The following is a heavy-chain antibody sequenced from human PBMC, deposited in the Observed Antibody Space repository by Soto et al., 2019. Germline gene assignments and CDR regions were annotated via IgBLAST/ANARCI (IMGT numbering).Heavy chain of an antibody. J-gene: IGHJ4*02. D-gene: IGHD2-15*01. CDR1: GGTFSSYT. CDR2: IIPILGIA. V-gene: IGHV1-69*08. CDR3: AREGGYCSGGSCYSD. Sequence: QVQLVQSGAEVKKPGSSVKVSCKASGGTFSSYTISWVRQAPGQGLEWMGRIIPILGIANYAQKFQGRVTIXVDXSXNTAYMELSSLRSEDTAVYYCAREGGYCSGGSCYSDWGQGTLVTVSS.